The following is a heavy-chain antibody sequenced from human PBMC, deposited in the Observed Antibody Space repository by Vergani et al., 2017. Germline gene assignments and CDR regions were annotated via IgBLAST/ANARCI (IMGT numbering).Heavy chain of an antibody. D-gene: IGHD6-19*01. J-gene: IGHJ4*02. CDR1: GGSISSRSYY. Sequence: QLQLQESGPGLVKPSETLSLTCTVSGGSISSRSYYWGWIRQPPGKGLEWIGSIYYSGSTYYNPSLKSRVTISLDTSKNQFSLKLSSVTAADTAVYYCARVMSTNSRIAVAGKLDYWGQGTLVTVSS. V-gene: IGHV4-39*01. CDR2: IYYSGST. CDR3: ARVMSTNSRIAVAGKLDY.